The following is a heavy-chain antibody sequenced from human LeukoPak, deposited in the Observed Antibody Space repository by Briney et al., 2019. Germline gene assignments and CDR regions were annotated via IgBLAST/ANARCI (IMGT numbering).Heavy chain of an antibody. Sequence: PAESLRLSCVASGFTFSTNGMHWVRQAPGKGLEWVAVTSYDGSEIYYADSVKGRFTISRDNSKNTLYLQMNSLGGEDTAVYFCARCSGGSPDHSDGYWGQGALVTVSS. CDR3: ARCSGGSPDHSDGY. V-gene: IGHV3-30*03. CDR2: TSYDGSEI. CDR1: GFTFSTNG. J-gene: IGHJ4*02. D-gene: IGHD2-15*01.